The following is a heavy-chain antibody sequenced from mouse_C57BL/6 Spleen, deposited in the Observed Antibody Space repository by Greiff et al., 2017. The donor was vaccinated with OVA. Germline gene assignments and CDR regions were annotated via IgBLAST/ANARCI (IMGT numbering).Heavy chain of an antibody. CDR1: GFSLTSYG. CDR3: ARHGDYGSSLYAMDY. V-gene: IGHV2-6-1*01. J-gene: IGHJ4*01. CDR2: IWSDGST. Sequence: QVQLQQSGPGLVAPSQSLSITCTVSGFSLTSYGVHWVRQPPGKGLEWLVVIWSDGSTTYNSALKSRLSISKDNSKSQVFLKMNSLQTDDTAMYYCARHGDYGSSLYAMDYWGQGTSVTVSS. D-gene: IGHD1-1*01.